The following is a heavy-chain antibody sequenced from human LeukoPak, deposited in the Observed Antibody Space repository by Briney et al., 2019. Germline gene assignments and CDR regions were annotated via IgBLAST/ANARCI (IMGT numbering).Heavy chain of an antibody. V-gene: IGHV1-2*02. CDR3: ARGLWFGELSLFDY. CDR2: INPNSGGA. CDR1: GYTFTGYY. D-gene: IGHD3-10*01. Sequence: GASVKVSCKASGYTFTGYYMHWVRQAPGQGLEWMGWINPNSGGANYAQKFQGRVTMTRDTSISTAYMELSRLRSDDTAVYYCARGLWFGELSLFDYWGQGTLVTVSS. J-gene: IGHJ4*02.